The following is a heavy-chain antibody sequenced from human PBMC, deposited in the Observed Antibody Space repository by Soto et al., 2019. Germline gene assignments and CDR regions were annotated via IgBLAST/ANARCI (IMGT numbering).Heavy chain of an antibody. D-gene: IGHD6-13*01. V-gene: IGHV4-59*01. CDR3: ARYAGSSWFDY. CDR1: GGSISTYY. Sequence: SEPLSLTCTVSGGSISTYYWSWIRQPPGKGLEWIGYINYSGRTNYNPSLKSRVTMSLDTSKNQFSLKLRSVTAADTAVFYCARYAGSSWFDYWGQGTLVTVSS. CDR2: INYSGRT. J-gene: IGHJ4*02.